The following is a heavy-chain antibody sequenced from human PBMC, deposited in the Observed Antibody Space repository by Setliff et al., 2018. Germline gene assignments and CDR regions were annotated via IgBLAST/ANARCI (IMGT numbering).Heavy chain of an antibody. CDR3: TRDRRLAAPYYYYYYMDV. CDR1: GFTFGDYA. D-gene: IGHD6-6*01. Sequence: GGSLRLSCTASGFTFGDYAMSWVRQAPGKGLEWVGFIRSRAYGGTTEYAASVKGRFTISRDDSKSIAYLQMNSLKTEDTAVYYCTRDRRLAAPYYYYYYMDVWGKGTTVTVSS. V-gene: IGHV3-49*04. J-gene: IGHJ6*03. CDR2: IRSRAYGGTT.